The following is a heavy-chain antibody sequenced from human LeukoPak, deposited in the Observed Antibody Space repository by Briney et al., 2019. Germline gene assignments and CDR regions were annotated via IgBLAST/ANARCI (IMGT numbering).Heavy chain of an antibody. Sequence: GGSLRLSCAASGFTFISYSMNWVRQAPGKGLEWVPSISSSSTYTYYADSVKGRFTISRDNTKNSLYLQMNSLRAEDTAVYFCASAGHYYDSTGYYLGRWGQGALVTVSS. CDR3: ASAGHYYDSTGYYLGR. CDR1: GFTFISYS. D-gene: IGHD3-22*01. V-gene: IGHV3-21*04. J-gene: IGHJ4*02. CDR2: ISSSSTYT.